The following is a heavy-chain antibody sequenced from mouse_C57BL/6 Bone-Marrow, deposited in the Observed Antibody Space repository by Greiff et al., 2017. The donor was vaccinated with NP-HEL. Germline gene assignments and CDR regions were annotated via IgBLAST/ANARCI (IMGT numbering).Heavy chain of an antibody. V-gene: IGHV1-54*01. J-gene: IGHJ2*01. Sequence: QVQLQQSGAELVRPGTSVKVSCKASGYAFTNYLIEWVKQRPGQGLEWIGVINPGSGGTNYNEKFKGKATLTADKSSSTAYMQLSSLTSEDSAVYFCARSNDGHYPYFDYWGQGTTLTVSS. D-gene: IGHD2-3*01. CDR3: ARSNDGHYPYFDY. CDR1: GYAFTNYL. CDR2: INPGSGGT.